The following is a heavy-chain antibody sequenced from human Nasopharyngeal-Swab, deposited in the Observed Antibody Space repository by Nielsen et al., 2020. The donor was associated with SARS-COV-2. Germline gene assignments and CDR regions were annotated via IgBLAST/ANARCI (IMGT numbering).Heavy chain of an antibody. D-gene: IGHD3-16*01. CDR2: IIPIIGTA. V-gene: IGHV1-69*13. Sequence: SVKVSCKASGGTLRTYAINWFRQAPGQGLEWMGGIIPIIGTAKYAQKFQGTVTITADESTSTAYLELSGLRSEDTAVYYCARRAEGRGYVLPNYYYIDVWGKGTTITVSS. CDR1: GGTLRTYA. CDR3: ARRAEGRGYVLPNYYYIDV. J-gene: IGHJ6*03.